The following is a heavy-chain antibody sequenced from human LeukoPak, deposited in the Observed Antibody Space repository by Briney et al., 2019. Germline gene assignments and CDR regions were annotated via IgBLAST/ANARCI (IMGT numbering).Heavy chain of an antibody. J-gene: IGHJ4*02. CDR3: ATGPSGYFFNY. CDR1: GFTFSDYY. D-gene: IGHD2-8*02. Sequence: PGGSLRLSCAASGFTFSDYYMTWIRQAPGQGPEWISYISSSGGTIFYADSVKGRFTISRDNAKNSAYLQMNSLRAEDTAVYYCATGPSGYFFNYWGQGTLVAVSS. CDR2: ISSSGGTI. V-gene: IGHV3-11*04.